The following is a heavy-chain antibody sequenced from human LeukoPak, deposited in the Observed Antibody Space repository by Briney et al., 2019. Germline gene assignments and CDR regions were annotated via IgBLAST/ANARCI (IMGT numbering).Heavy chain of an antibody. V-gene: IGHV3-20*04. CDR2: ITWNGGIT. Sequence: GGSLRLSCAASGFPFYNYGMAWVRQAPGKGLEWISGITWNGGITAYADSVKGRSTISRDNAKNSVYLQMNSLRAEDTALYYCARDGPVAGVELDQWGQGTLVIVSS. J-gene: IGHJ4*02. CDR1: GFPFYNYG. CDR3: ARDGPVAGVELDQ. D-gene: IGHD6-19*01.